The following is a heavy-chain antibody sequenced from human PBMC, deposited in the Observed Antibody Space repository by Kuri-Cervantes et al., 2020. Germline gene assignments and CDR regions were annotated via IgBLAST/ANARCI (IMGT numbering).Heavy chain of an antibody. CDR3: ARDHATSWSVRDS. Sequence: GGSLRLSCAASGFTFSSYWMTWVRQAPGKGLESVANIRQDSSEIFYADSVRGRFTISRDNAENSVYLQMNSLRAEDTAMYYCARDHATSWSVRDSWGQGTLVTVSS. CDR1: GFTFSSYW. D-gene: IGHD2-2*01. V-gene: IGHV3-7*01. CDR2: IRQDSSEI. J-gene: IGHJ4*02.